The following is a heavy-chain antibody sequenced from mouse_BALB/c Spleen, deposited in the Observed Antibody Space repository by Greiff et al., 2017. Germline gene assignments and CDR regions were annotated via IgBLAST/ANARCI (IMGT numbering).Heavy chain of an antibody. CDR2: IWAGGST. D-gene: IGHD2-9*01. CDR3: ARAPPMVTTGAWFAY. J-gene: IGHJ3*01. CDR1: GFSLTSYG. V-gene: IGHV2-9*02. Sequence: QVQLKESGPGLVAPSQSLSITCTVSGFSLTSYGVHWVRQPPGKGLEWLGVIWAGGSTNYNSALMSRLSISKDNSKSQVFLKMNSLQTDDTAMYYCARAPPMVTTGAWFAYWGQGTLVTVSA.